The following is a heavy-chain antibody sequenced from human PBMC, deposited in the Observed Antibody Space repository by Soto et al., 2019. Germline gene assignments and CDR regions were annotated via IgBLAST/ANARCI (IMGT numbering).Heavy chain of an antibody. D-gene: IGHD2-21*02. CDR1: GFTFSSYA. Sequence: QVQLVESGGGVVQPGRSLRLSCAASGFTFSSYAIHWVRQAPGKGLEWVAVISYDGSNKYYADSVRGRFNISRDKSKNTLYLQMNSLRSEDTAVYYCARDRLTYCCGDCYSLDYWGQGTLVTVSS. J-gene: IGHJ4*02. CDR3: ARDRLTYCCGDCYSLDY. CDR2: ISYDGSNK. V-gene: IGHV3-30-3*01.